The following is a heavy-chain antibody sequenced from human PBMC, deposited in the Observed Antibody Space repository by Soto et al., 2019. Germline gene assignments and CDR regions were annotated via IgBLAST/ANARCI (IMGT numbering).Heavy chain of an antibody. CDR1: GFTFSSYS. J-gene: IGHJ4*02. V-gene: IGHV3-21*01. CDR2: ISSSSSYI. CDR3: ARGSVPPKIYSSRWYVY. Sequence: PGGSLRLSCAASGFTFSSYSMNWVRQAPGKGLEWVSSISSSSSYIYYADSVKGRFTISRDNAKNSLYLQMNSLRAEDTAVYYCARGSVPPKIYSSRWYVYWGQGTLVPV. D-gene: IGHD6-13*01.